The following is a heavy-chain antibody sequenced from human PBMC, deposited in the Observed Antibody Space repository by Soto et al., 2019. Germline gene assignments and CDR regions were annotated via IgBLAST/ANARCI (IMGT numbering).Heavy chain of an antibody. CDR1: GYTFTSYG. D-gene: IGHD3-16*02. J-gene: IGHJ5*02. CDR3: ARVARITFGGVIVIHHHWFDP. CDR2: ISAYNGNT. V-gene: IGHV1-18*01. Sequence: ASVKVSCKASGYTFTSYGISWVRQAPGQGLEWMGWISAYNGNTNYAQKLQGRVTMTTDTSKRTAYMELGSLRSEAPAVYSWARVARITFGGVIVIHHHWFDPWGQGTLVTVFS.